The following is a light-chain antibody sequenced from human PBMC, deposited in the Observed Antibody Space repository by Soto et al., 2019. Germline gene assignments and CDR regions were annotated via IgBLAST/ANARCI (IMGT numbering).Light chain of an antibody. J-gene: IGKJ5*01. Sequence: EIVLPQSPPTQFLSPGESAALSCRVSQNISTYLAWYQQKPGQAPRLLIYDASTRATGIPARFSGSGSGKEFTLTISYLEPEDFAVYYCLQRSDWPITFGQETRLEI. CDR3: LQRSDWPIT. CDR1: QNISTY. CDR2: DAS. V-gene: IGKV3-11*01.